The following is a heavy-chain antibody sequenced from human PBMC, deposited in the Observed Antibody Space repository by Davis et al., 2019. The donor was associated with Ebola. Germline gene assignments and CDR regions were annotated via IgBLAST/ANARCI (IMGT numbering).Heavy chain of an antibody. Sequence: ASVKVSCKASGYTFTTYDINWVRQAPGQGLEWMGWMNPNTGNTGYALKFQGRVTMTRNTSISTACMDLSSLRSEDTAVYYCARAQFPTTSDHWGQGTLVTVSS. V-gene: IGHV1-8*01. CDR3: ARAQFPTTSDH. J-gene: IGHJ4*02. CDR1: GYTFTTYD. CDR2: MNPNTGNT. D-gene: IGHD1-1*01.